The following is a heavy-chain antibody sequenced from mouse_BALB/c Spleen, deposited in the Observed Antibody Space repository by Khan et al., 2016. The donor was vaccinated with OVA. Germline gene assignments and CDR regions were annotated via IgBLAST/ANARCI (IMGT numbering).Heavy chain of an antibody. CDR1: GFTFSGFG. D-gene: IGHD2-13*01. Sequence: EVELVESGGGLVQTGGSRKLSCAASGFTFSGFGMHWVRQAPEKGLEWVAYISSDSNTIYYADTVKGRSTISRDNPKNTLVPLMTSLMSEDTATYYCATTGDYYFDYWGQGTTLTVSS. V-gene: IGHV5-17*02. CDR3: ATTGDYYFDY. CDR2: ISSDSNTI. J-gene: IGHJ2*01.